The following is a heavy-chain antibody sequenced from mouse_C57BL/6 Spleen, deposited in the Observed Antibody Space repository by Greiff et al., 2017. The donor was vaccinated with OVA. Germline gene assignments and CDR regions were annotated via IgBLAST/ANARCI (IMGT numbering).Heavy chain of an antibody. D-gene: IGHD2-5*01. CDR3: ARDTESNYGFDY. J-gene: IGHJ2*01. Sequence: QLKQSGPGLVKPSQSLSLTCSVTGYSIPSGYYWHWIRQFSGNQLEWMGYISYDGSNNYNPYLKNRISITRDTSKNLLFLKLTSVTTEDTATYYCARDTESNYGFDYWGQGTTLTVSS. CDR1: GYSIPSGYY. V-gene: IGHV3-6*01. CDR2: ISYDGSN.